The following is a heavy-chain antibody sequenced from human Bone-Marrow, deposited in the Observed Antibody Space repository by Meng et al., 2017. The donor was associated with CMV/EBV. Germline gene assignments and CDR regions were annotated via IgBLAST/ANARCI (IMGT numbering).Heavy chain of an antibody. CDR3: TRHSPTTSEDGMDV. CDR1: GFTFSSYW. D-gene: IGHD4-11*01. Sequence: GGSLRLSCAASGFTFSSYWMSWVRQAPGKGLEWVGRIRSKANSYATAYAASVKGRFTISRDDSKNTAYLQMNSLKTEDTAVYYCTRHSPTTSEDGMDVWGQGPTDPVPS. CDR2: IRSKANSYAT. V-gene: IGHV3-73*01. J-gene: IGHJ6*02.